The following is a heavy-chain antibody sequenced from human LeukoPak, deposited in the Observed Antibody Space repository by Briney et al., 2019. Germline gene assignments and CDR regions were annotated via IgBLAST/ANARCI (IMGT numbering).Heavy chain of an antibody. J-gene: IGHJ4*02. CDR2: ISGSGSGGST. V-gene: IGHV3-23*01. CDR1: GFTFSTYA. Sequence: GGSLRLSCAASGFTFSTYAMSWVRQAPGKGLEWVSGISGSGSGGSTYYADSVKGRFTISRDNSKNTLYLQINSLRAEDTAIYYCAKAGSIRFDYWGQGTLVTVSS. D-gene: IGHD1-26*01. CDR3: AKAGSIRFDY.